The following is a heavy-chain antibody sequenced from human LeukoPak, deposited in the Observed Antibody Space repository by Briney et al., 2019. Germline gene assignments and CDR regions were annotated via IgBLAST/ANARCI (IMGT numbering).Heavy chain of an antibody. D-gene: IGHD6-19*01. Sequence: PSETLSLTCAVYGGSFSGYYWSWIRQPPGKGLEWIGEINHSGSTNYNPSLKSRVTISVDTSKNQFSLKLSSVTAADTAVYYCARSSGWYHYFDYWGQGTLVTVSS. J-gene: IGHJ4*02. CDR2: INHSGST. V-gene: IGHV4-34*01. CDR3: ARSSGWYHYFDY. CDR1: GGSFSGYY.